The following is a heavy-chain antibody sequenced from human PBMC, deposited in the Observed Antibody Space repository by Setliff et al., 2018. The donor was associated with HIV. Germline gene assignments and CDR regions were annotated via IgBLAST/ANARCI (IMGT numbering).Heavy chain of an antibody. J-gene: IGHJ5*02. V-gene: IGHV4-4*07. D-gene: IGHD6-13*01. CDR3: ARDGFPDSTRRPTDL. CDR2: VLTSGST. Sequence: PSETLSLTCTVSGGSMSSYYWSWIRQPAGKGLEWIGRVLTSGSTHYNPSLRSRVTISLDTSRNQISLTMTSVAAADTAVYYCARDGFPDSTRRPTDLWGQGTLVTVSS. CDR1: GGSMSSYY.